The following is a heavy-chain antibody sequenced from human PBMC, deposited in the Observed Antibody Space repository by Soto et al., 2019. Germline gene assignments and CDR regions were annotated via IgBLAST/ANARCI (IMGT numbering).Heavy chain of an antibody. CDR2: INPSGGST. Sequence: ASVKVSCKASGYTFTSYYMHWVRQAPGQGLEWMGIINPSGGSTSYAQKFQGRVTMTRDTSTSTVYMELSSLRSEDTAVYYCAREKAGIAVAGTYYFDYWGQGTLVTVSS. CDR1: GYTFTSYY. CDR3: AREKAGIAVAGTYYFDY. V-gene: IGHV1-46*01. D-gene: IGHD6-19*01. J-gene: IGHJ4*02.